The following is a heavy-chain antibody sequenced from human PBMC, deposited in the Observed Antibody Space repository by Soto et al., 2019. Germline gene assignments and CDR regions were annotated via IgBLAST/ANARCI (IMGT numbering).Heavy chain of an antibody. V-gene: IGHV4-39*07. J-gene: IGHJ5*02. CDR2: IYRSGYT. CDR1: GGSISGSSYY. Sequence: SETLSLTCSVSGGSISGSSYYWGWIRQPPGKGLEWICSIYRSGYTYDNPSLKGRLTISVDRSKNQFSLKLSSVTAADTAVYYCARDGEYFTWGQGTLVTVSS. CDR3: ARDGEYFT. D-gene: IGHD3-10*01.